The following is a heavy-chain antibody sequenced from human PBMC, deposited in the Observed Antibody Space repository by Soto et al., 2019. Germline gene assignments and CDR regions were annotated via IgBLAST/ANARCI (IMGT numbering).Heavy chain of an antibody. CDR2: INHSGST. CDR1: GGSFSGYY. Sequence: SETLSLTCAVYGGSFSGYYWSWIRQPPGKGLEWIGEINHSGSTNYNPSLKSRVTISVDTSKNQFSLKLSSVTAADTAVYYCARGKWFDPWGQGTLVTVSS. V-gene: IGHV4-34*01. J-gene: IGHJ5*02. CDR3: ARGKWFDP.